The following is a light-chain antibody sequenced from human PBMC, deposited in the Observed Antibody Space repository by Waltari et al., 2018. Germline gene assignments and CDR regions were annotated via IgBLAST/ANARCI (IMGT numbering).Light chain of an antibody. J-gene: IGKJ4*01. V-gene: IGKV1-NL1*01. CDR3: QHYYSTIPVA. Sequence: DIQMTQSPSSLSASVGDRVTITCRASQGISNSLAWYQQKTGKAPKLLLYAASRLESGVPSRFSGSGSGTEYTLTISSLQPEDCATYYCQHYYSTIPVAFGGGTKVEVK. CDR1: QGISNS. CDR2: AAS.